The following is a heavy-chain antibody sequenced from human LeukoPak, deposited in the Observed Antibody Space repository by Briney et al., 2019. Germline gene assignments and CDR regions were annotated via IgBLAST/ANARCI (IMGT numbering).Heavy chain of an antibody. CDR3: ARVQTLNAATARLVPLDY. V-gene: IGHV3-30-3*01. CDR1: GFTFSSYA. CDR2: ISYDGSNK. D-gene: IGHD6-13*01. J-gene: IGHJ4*02. Sequence: GGSLRLSCAASGFTFSSYAMHWVRQAPGKGLEWVAVISYDGSNKYYADSVKGRFTISRDNSKNTLYLQMNSLRAEDTAVYYCARVQTLNAATARLVPLDYWGQGTLVTVSS.